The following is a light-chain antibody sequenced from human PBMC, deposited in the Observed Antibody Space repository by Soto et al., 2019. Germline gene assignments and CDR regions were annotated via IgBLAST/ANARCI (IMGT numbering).Light chain of an antibody. CDR3: GTWDSSLSAGV. CDR2: ENN. J-gene: IGLJ3*02. Sequence: QSVLTQPPSASGTPGQRVTISCSGSSSNIGNNYVSWYQQLPGTAPKLLIYENNKRPSGIPDRFSGSKSGTSATLGITGLQTGDEADYYCGTWDSSLSAGVFGGGTKVTVL. CDR1: SSNIGNNY. V-gene: IGLV1-51*01.